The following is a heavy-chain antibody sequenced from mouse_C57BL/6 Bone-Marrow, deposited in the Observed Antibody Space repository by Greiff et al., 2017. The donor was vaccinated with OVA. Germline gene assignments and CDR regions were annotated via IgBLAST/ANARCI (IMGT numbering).Heavy chain of an antibody. CDR3: ARNDYDKGYAMDY. CDR1: GYTFTSYW. CDR2: IDPSDSET. Sequence: VQLQQPGAELVRPGSSVKLSCKASGYTFTSYWMHWVKQRPIQGLEWIGNIDPSDSETHYNQKFKDKATLTVDKSSSTAYMQLSSLTSEDSAVYYCARNDYDKGYAMDYGGQGTSVT. J-gene: IGHJ4*01. V-gene: IGHV1-52*01. D-gene: IGHD2-4*01.